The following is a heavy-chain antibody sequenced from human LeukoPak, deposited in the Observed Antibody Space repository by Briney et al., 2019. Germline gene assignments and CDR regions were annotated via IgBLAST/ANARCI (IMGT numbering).Heavy chain of an antibody. D-gene: IGHD2-2*01. J-gene: IGHJ4*02. CDR1: GFTFSSYA. CDR3: AKSAYIVVVPAAISY. Sequence: GGSLRLSCAASGFTFSSYAMSWVRQAPGKGLGWVSAISGSGGSTYYADSVKGRFTISRDNSKNTLYLQMNSLRAEDTAVYYCAKSAYIVVVPAAISYWGQGTLVTVSS. V-gene: IGHV3-23*01. CDR2: ISGSGGST.